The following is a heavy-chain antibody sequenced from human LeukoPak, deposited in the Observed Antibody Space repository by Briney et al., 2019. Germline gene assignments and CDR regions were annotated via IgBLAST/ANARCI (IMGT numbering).Heavy chain of an antibody. V-gene: IGHV2-70*04. CDR1: GFSLSTSGMR. Sequence: SGPALVKPTQTLTLTCTFSGFSLSTSGMRVSWIRQPPGKALGWLARIDWDDDKFYSTSLKTRLTISKDTSKNQVVLTMTNMDPVDTATYYCARIGGYSYGIDAFDIWGQGTMVTVSS. J-gene: IGHJ3*02. D-gene: IGHD5-18*01. CDR3: ARIGGYSYGIDAFDI. CDR2: IDWDDDK.